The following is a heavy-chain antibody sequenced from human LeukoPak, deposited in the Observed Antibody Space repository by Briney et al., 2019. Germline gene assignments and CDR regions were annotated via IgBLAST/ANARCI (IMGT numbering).Heavy chain of an antibody. J-gene: IGHJ3*02. Sequence: GGSLTLSCAASGFTVSSNYMSWVRQAPGKGLEWVSVIYSGGSTYYADSVKGRFTISRDNSKNTLYLQMNSLRADDTAVYYCARYSAMDPGAFDIWGQGTVVADSS. CDR1: GFTVSSNY. D-gene: IGHD5-18*01. CDR2: IYSGGST. V-gene: IGHV3-66*01. CDR3: ARYSAMDPGAFDI.